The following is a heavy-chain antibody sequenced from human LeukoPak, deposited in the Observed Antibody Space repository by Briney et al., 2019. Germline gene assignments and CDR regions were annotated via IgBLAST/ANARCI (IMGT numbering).Heavy chain of an antibody. V-gene: IGHV3-64*02. CDR1: GFTFSTYA. Sequence: GGSLRLSCTASGFTFSTYAMHWVRQAPGKGLEYVAAISSDGGVTYYADSVKGRFTISRDNSKNTLYLQMGSLRAEDMAVYYCARRSLPERSGWYFPDYWGQGTLVTVSS. D-gene: IGHD6-19*01. CDR3: ARRSLPERSGWYFPDY. CDR2: ISSDGGVT. J-gene: IGHJ4*02.